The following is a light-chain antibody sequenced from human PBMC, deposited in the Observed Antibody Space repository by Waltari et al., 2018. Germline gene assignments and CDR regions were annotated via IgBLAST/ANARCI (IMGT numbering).Light chain of an antibody. Sequence: EIVLTQSPGTLSLSPGERATLSCRASQSVGRSLAWYQQKPGQAPRLLIYGASIRATDIPDRFSGGGSGTDFSLTISRLEPEDFAAYHCQHYVRLPVTFGQGTKVEIK. V-gene: IGKV3-20*01. CDR1: QSVGRS. CDR2: GAS. CDR3: QHYVRLPVT. J-gene: IGKJ1*01.